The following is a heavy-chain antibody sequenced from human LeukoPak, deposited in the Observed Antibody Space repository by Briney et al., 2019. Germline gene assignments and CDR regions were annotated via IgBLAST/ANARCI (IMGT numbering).Heavy chain of an antibody. J-gene: IGHJ6*02. CDR1: GFTFSDSW. CDR3: ATYTNWVAGDV. CDR2: IKKDGSEK. V-gene: IGHV3-7*01. D-gene: IGHD7-27*01. Sequence: GGSPRLSCVASGFTFSDSWMSWVRLAPGKGLEWVADIKKDGSEKDYVDSVKGRFTISRDNAKNSLYLQMDSLRAEDTAVYYCATYTNWVAGDVWGQGTTVSVSS.